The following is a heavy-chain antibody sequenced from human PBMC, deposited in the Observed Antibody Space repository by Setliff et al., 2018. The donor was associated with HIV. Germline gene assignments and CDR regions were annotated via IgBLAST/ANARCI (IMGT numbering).Heavy chain of an antibody. CDR2: IYHSGST. CDR1: GYSISSGYY. D-gene: IGHD6-6*01. Sequence: LSLTCTVSGYSISSGYYWGWIRQPPGKGLEWIGNIYHSGSTYYNPSLKSRVTISVDTSKNQFSLKLTSVTAADTAVYYCARFSTSSGGTFDYWGQGTLVTAPQ. V-gene: IGHV4-38-2*02. J-gene: IGHJ4*02. CDR3: ARFSTSSGGTFDY.